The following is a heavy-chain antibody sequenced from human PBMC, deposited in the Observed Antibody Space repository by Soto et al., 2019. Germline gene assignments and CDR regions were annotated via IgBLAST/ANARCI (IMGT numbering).Heavy chain of an antibody. Sequence: ASVKVSCKASGYTFTNSGISWVRQAPGQGLEWMGWIGAYNGHTKYAQKLQGRVTMTTDISTSTAYMELRSLKSDDTAVYYCAREDYYDSSGYLPVRYYFGMDVWGQGTTVTVSS. V-gene: IGHV1-18*01. J-gene: IGHJ6*02. CDR3: AREDYYDSSGYLPVRYYFGMDV. CDR2: IGAYNGHT. CDR1: GYTFTNSG. D-gene: IGHD3-22*01.